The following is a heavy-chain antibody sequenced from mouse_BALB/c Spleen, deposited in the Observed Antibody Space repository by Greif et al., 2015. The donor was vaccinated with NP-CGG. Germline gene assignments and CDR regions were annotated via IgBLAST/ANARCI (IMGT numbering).Heavy chain of an antibody. CDR1: GYTFTSYW. Sequence: QVQLQQSGAELAKPGASVKMSCKASGYTFTSYWMHWVKQRPGQGLEWIGYINPSTGYTEYNQKFKDKATLTADKSSSTAYMQLSSRTSEDSAVYYCAKNYGSIWYFDVWGAGTTVTVSS. CDR3: AKNYGSIWYFDV. V-gene: IGHV1-7*01. CDR2: INPSTGYT. D-gene: IGHD1-1*01. J-gene: IGHJ1*01.